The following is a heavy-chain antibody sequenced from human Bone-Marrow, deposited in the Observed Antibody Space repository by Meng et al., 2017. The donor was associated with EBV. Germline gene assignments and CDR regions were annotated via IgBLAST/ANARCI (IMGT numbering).Heavy chain of an antibody. CDR3: ARGGYGGNPLDY. D-gene: IGHD4-23*01. CDR1: GGSISSGGYS. J-gene: IGHJ4*02. Sequence: RPESGPGLVKPSRPLSLTCAVSGGSISSGGYSWSWIRQPPGKGLEWIGYIYHSGSTYYNPSLKSRVTISVDRSKNQFSLKLSSVTAADTAVYYCARGGYGGNPLDYWGQGTLVTVSS. V-gene: IGHV4-30-2*01. CDR2: IYHSGST.